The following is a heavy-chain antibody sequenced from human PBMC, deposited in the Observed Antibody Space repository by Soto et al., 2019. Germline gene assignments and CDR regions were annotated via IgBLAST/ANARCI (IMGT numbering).Heavy chain of an antibody. J-gene: IGHJ5*02. CDR2: TYYRSRFFS. Sequence: PSQTLSLTCAISGDSVSSYSAAWNWIRQSPSGGLEWLGRTYYRSRFFSDYAESVKSRIIINPDTSKNQFSLQLKSVTPEDTAVYYCVRDCYSSSGWFDPWGQGTPVTVSS. CDR3: VRDCYSSSGWFDP. V-gene: IGHV6-1*01. CDR1: GDSVSSYSAA. D-gene: IGHD3-10*01.